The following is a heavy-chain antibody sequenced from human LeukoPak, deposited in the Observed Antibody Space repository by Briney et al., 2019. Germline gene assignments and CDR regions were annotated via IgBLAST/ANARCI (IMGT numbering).Heavy chain of an antibody. CDR2: INPAGDT. CDR1: GFTFSTYD. V-gene: IGHV3-13*04. J-gene: IGHJ6*02. D-gene: IGHD2-15*01. Sequence: GGSLRLSYAASGFTFSTYDMHWVRQATGKGLEWGSGINPAGDTYYPGSVKGRFTISREDAKNSFYLQMNSLRVGDTAVYYCARGDCSGGSCSSMDVWGQGTTVTVSS. CDR3: ARGDCSGGSCSSMDV.